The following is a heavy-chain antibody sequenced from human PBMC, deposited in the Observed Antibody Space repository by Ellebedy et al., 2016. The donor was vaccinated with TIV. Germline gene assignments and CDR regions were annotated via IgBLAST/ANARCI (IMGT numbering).Heavy chain of an antibody. D-gene: IGHD4-11*01. CDR2: IGTAGDT. V-gene: IGHV3-13*01. J-gene: IGHJ4*02. Sequence: GGSLRLSXAASGFTFSSYDMHWVRQATGKGLEWVSAIGTAGDTYYPGSVKGRFTISRDNSKNTLYLQMNSLRAEDTAVYYCAKDHTVTTLYYFDYWGRGTLVTVSS. CDR1: GFTFSSYD. CDR3: AKDHTVTTLYYFDY.